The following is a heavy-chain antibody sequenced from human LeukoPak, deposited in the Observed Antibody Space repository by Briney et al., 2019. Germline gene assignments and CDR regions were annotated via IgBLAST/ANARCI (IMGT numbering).Heavy chain of an antibody. V-gene: IGHV3-23*01. CDR1: GFTFSSYA. CDR3: ANHSLYDFWSGGYY. CDR2: ISGSGGST. Sequence: GGSLRLSCAASGFTFSSYAMSWVRQAPGKGLEWVSAISGSGGSTYYADSVKGRFTISRDNSKNTLYLQMNSLRAEDTAVYYCANHSLYDFWSGGYYWDQGTLVTVSS. J-gene: IGHJ4*02. D-gene: IGHD3-3*01.